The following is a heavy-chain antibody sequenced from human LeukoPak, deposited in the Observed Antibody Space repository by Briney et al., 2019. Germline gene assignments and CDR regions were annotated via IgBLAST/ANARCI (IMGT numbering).Heavy chain of an antibody. CDR1: GFTSSSYS. V-gene: IGHV3-48*01. CDR2: ISTSTTTI. Sequence: GGSLRLSCEAPGFTSSSYSMNWVRQAPGKGLEWISYISTSTTTIYYANSVKGRFTISRDNAKKSLYLQMNSLRVEDTGVYYCASWGEGALDNWGQGTLVTVSS. D-gene: IGHD1-26*01. CDR3: ASWGEGALDN. J-gene: IGHJ4*02.